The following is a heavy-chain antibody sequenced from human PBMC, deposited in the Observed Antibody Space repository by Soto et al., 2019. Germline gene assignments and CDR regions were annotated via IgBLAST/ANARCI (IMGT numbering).Heavy chain of an antibody. J-gene: IGHJ5*02. CDR3: AREIRGLITPLYNWFDP. CDR1: GDSVSSNSAA. CDR2: TYYRSKWYN. V-gene: IGHV6-1*01. D-gene: IGHD3-10*01. Sequence: CAISGDSVSSNSAAWNWIRQSPSRGLEWLGRTYYRSKWYNDYAVSVKSRITITPDTSKNQFSLQLNSVTPEDTAVYYCAREIRGLITPLYNWFDPWGQGTLVTVSS.